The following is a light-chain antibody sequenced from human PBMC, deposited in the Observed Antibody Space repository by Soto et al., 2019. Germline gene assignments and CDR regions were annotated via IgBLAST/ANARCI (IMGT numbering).Light chain of an antibody. CDR2: KTS. Sequence: DIQMTQSPSTLSASVGDRVTITCRDNQSISNWLAWYQKKPGKAPKLLIYKTSSLESGVPSRFSGSGSGTEFTLTISSLQPDDFATYYCQQYNSYSTFGQGTKVDI. CDR1: QSISNW. J-gene: IGKJ1*01. V-gene: IGKV1-5*03. CDR3: QQYNSYST.